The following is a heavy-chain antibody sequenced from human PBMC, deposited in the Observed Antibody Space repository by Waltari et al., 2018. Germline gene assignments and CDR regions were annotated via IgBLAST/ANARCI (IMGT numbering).Heavy chain of an antibody. V-gene: IGHV3-53*01. D-gene: IGHD4-17*01. CDR2: IFSCGTT. CDR1: GFTVNNNY. CDR3: ATDPGLRNGMDG. J-gene: IGHJ6*02. Sequence: EVQLVESGGGLIQPGGSLRLSCAASGFTVNNNYMNWVRQAPGKGLEWVLVIFSCGTTYYTDSVKGRFTISRDYSNNTVYLQFNNLRAEDTAVYYCATDPGLRNGMDGWVQGTTVTVSS.